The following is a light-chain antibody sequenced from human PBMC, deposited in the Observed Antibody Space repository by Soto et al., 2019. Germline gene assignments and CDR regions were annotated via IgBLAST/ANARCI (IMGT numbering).Light chain of an antibody. V-gene: IGKV1-39*01. Sequence: DIQRSQPPSSLSASVGDSVTITCRASETIIDYLNWYQQQPGVAPKLLIFSASSLHSGVPSRFRGSGSGTHFTLTISSLQPEDFATYFCQQSFSAPRTFGQGTKLQAK. J-gene: IGKJ2*01. CDR1: ETIIDY. CDR3: QQSFSAPRT. CDR2: SAS.